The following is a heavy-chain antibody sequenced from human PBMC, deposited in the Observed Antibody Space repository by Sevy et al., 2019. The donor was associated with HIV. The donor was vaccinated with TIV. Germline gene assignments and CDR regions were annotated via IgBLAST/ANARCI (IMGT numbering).Heavy chain of an antibody. CDR2: ISSSSSYI. Sequence: GGSLRLSCAASGFTFSSYSMNWVRQAPGKGLEWVSSISSSSSYIYYADSVKGRFTISRDNAKNSLYLQMNSLRAEDTAVYYCARDWGDRSGWSDYWGQGTLVTVSS. CDR1: GFTFSSYS. V-gene: IGHV3-21*01. D-gene: IGHD6-19*01. CDR3: ARDWGDRSGWSDY. J-gene: IGHJ4*02.